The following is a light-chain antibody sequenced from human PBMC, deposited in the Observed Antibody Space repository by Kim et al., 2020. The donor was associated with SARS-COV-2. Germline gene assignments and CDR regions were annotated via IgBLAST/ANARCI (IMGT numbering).Light chain of an antibody. CDR2: MAS. CDR1: QNINSG. CDR3: QQYKTYPWT. Sequence: ALVGDKVTTTCRASQNINSGLAWYQQKPGKAPKLLIYMASSLESGVPSRFSGSGSGTEFTLTISSLQPDDFATYYCQQYKTYPWTFGQGTKVDIK. V-gene: IGKV1-5*03. J-gene: IGKJ1*01.